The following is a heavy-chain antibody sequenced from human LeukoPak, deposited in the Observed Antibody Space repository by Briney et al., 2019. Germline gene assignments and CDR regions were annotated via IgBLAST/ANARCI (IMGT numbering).Heavy chain of an antibody. V-gene: IGHV3-30*02. CDR1: GFTLSSYG. J-gene: IGHJ4*02. D-gene: IGHD3-3*01. CDR2: IRYDGSNK. Sequence: GGSLKLSCAASGFTLSSYGMHWVRQAPGKGLEWVAFIRYDGSNKYYADSVKGRFTISRDNAKNSLYLQVNSLRAKDTAVYYCARGDIPQYYDFWSGYYGFDYWGQGTLVTVSS. CDR3: ARGDIPQYYDFWSGYYGFDY.